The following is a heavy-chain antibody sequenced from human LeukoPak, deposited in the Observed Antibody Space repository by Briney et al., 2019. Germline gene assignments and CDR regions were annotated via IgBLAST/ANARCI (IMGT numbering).Heavy chain of an antibody. CDR2: INSDGSST. CDR3: ARAKGIVDFDY. Sequence: QLGGSLRLSCAASGFTFSSYWMHWVRQAPGRGLVWVSRINSDGSSTSYADSVKGRFTISRDNAKNTLYLQMNSLRAEDTAVYYCARAKGIVDFDYWGQGTLVTVSS. V-gene: IGHV3-74*01. CDR1: GFTFSSYW. D-gene: IGHD1-26*01. J-gene: IGHJ4*02.